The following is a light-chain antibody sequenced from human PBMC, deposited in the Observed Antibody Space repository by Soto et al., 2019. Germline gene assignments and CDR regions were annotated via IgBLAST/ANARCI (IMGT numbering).Light chain of an antibody. V-gene: IGKV1-5*01. CDR2: DVS. J-gene: IGKJ1*01. CDR1: QTISNW. CDR3: QQYSTVWT. Sequence: DIQMTQSPSTLSASVGDRVTITCRASQTISNWFAWYQQKPGKAPKLLIYDVSSLQSGVPSRFRGSGSGTAFTLIISSLQPDDSATYYCQQYSTVWTFGQGTKVEIK.